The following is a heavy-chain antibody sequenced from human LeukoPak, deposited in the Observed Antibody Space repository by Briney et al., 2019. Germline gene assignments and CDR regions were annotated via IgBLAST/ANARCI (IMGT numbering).Heavy chain of an antibody. CDR1: GYTFTGYY. CDR3: ARGPSLVPAGHFPQFDP. CDR2: INPNSGGT. J-gene: IGHJ5*02. D-gene: IGHD2-2*01. V-gene: IGHV1-2*02. Sequence: ASVKVSCKASGYTFTGYYMHWVRQAPGQGLEWMGWINPNSGGTNYAQKFQGRVTMTRDTSISTAYMELSRLRSDDTAVYYCARGPSLVPAGHFPQFDPWGQGTLVTVSS.